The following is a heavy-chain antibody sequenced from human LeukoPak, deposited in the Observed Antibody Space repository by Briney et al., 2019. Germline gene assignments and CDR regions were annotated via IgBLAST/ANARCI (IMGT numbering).Heavy chain of an antibody. D-gene: IGHD3-10*01. CDR1: GFTFSDYY. V-gene: IGHV3-11*05. CDR3: ARDSMVWEKLLDY. Sequence: GGSLRLSCAASGFTFSDYYMSWIRQAPGKGLELVSYISSTSSYTNYADSVKGRFTISRDNAKNSLYLQMNSLRADDTAVYYCARDSMVWEKLLDYWGQGALVTVSS. CDR2: ISSTSSYT. J-gene: IGHJ4*02.